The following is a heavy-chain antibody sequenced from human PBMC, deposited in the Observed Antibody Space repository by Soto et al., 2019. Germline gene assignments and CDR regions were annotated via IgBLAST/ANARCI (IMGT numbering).Heavy chain of an antibody. J-gene: IGHJ6*02. CDR3: ARAVYGDYESYYGMDV. Sequence: QVHLAESGGGVVQPGSSLRLSCAASGFTFGSYGMHWVRRAPGKGLEWVAVICYDGSNKYYADSVKGRFTISRDNSKNTLFLQMNSLRGEDTAVYYCARAVYGDYESYYGMDVWGQGTTVTVSS. CDR1: GFTFGSYG. V-gene: IGHV3-33*01. CDR2: ICYDGSNK. D-gene: IGHD4-17*01.